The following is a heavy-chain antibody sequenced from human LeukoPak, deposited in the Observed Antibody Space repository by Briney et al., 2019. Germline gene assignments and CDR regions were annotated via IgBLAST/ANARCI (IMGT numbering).Heavy chain of an antibody. CDR3: AKLPTIFGVADSFDI. CDR2: ISDRGKT. J-gene: IGHJ3*02. CDR1: GITFSSYD. Sequence: GGSLRPSCVASGITFSSYDMSWVRQAPGKGLEWISAISDRGKTDYADSVKGRFTISRDNSKNTLYLQLSSLRADDTAIYYCAKLPTIFGVADSFDIWGQGTLVTVSS. D-gene: IGHD3-3*01. V-gene: IGHV3-23*01.